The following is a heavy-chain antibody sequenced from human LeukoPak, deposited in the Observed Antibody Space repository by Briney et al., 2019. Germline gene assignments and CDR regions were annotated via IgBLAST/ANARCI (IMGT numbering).Heavy chain of an antibody. CDR2: ISGSGGST. Sequence: GGSLRLSCAASGFTFSNYAMNWVRQAPGKGLEWVSSISGSGGSTYYADSVKGRFTISRDSSKNTLYLQMNSLRAEDTAVYYCAKSEPELRFFDWLLRGYFDYWGQGTLVTVSS. V-gene: IGHV3-23*01. CDR1: GFTFSNYA. J-gene: IGHJ4*02. CDR3: AKSEPELRFFDWLLRGYFDY. D-gene: IGHD3-9*01.